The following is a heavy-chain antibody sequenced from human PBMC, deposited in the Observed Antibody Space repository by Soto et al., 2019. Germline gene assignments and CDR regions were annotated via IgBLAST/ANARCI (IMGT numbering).Heavy chain of an antibody. D-gene: IGHD5-18*01. J-gene: IGHJ4*02. CDR3: ARFVYTAMDINPSDY. CDR1: GYTFTSYG. V-gene: IGHV1-18*01. Sequence: ASVKVSCKASGYTFTSYGISWVRQAPGQGLEWMGWISAYNGNTNYAQKLQGRVTMTTDTSTSTAYMELRSLRSDDTAVYYCARFVYTAMDINPSDYWGQGTLVTVSS. CDR2: ISAYNGNT.